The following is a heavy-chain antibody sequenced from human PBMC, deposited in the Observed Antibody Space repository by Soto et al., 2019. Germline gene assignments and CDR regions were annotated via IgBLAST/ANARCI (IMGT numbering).Heavy chain of an antibody. V-gene: IGHV1-3*01. CDR2: INAGNGNT. Sequence: QVQLVQSGAEVKKPGASVKISCKTSGYTFTSYALHWVRQAPGQRLEWMGWINAGNGNTKYSQKFQGRVIITRDTSASTAYMELRSLRSEDTAVYYCARDSGGIDVWGHGTTVTVSS. J-gene: IGHJ6*02. CDR1: GYTFTSYA. CDR3: ARDSGGIDV.